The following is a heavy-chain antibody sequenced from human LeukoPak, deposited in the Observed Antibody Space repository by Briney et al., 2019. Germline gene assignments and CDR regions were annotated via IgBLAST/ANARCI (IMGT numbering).Heavy chain of an antibody. V-gene: IGHV3-23*01. CDR1: GFTFSTYV. CDR3: AKRESSGKYFDY. Sequence: GGSLRLSCADSGFTFSTYVMSWVRQAPGKGLEWILTISGGGSSTYYADSVKGRFTISRDKSKNTLYLQMNSLRAGDTAVYYCAKRESSGKYFDYWGQGTLVTVSS. CDR2: ISGGGSST. J-gene: IGHJ4*02. D-gene: IGHD6-19*01.